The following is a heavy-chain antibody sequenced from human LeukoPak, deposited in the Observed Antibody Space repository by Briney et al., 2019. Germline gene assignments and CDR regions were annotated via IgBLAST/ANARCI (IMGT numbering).Heavy chain of an antibody. V-gene: IGHV4-4*07. D-gene: IGHD1/OR15-1a*01. CDR3: ARVGEHYYFDF. J-gene: IGHJ4*02. Sequence: SETLSLTCTVSGGSISNYYWSWIRQPAGKGLEWIGRIYSSGSTDYNPSLKSRVTMSVDTSKNQFSLNLRSVTAADTAVYYCARVGEHYYFDFWGQGTLVTVSS. CDR1: GGSISNYY. CDR2: IYSSGST.